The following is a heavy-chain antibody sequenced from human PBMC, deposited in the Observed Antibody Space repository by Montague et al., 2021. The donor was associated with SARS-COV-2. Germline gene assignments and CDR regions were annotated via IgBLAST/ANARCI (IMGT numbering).Heavy chain of an antibody. CDR3: ARDPSRQLLLYPVGDYYYGMDV. V-gene: IGHV4-39*07. CDR2: IYYSGST. D-gene: IGHD2-2*02. Sequence: SETLSLTCTVSGGSISSSSYYWGWLRLPPGKGLEWIGSIYYSGSTYYNPSHKSRVTISVDTSKNQFSLKLNSVTAADTAVYYCARDPSRQLLLYPVGDYYYGMDVWGQGTTVTVSS. CDR1: GGSISSSSYY. J-gene: IGHJ6*02.